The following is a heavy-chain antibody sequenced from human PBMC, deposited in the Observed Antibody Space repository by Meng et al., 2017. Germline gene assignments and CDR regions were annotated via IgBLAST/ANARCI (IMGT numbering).Heavy chain of an antibody. CDR3: ARGRYSSGWDRFDY. J-gene: IGHJ4*02. D-gene: IGHD6-19*01. V-gene: IGHV4-4*02. Sequence: DAGSGRVKPSGTRSLTCCGSGGSISSSNWWSWVRQPPGKGLEWIGEIYHSGSTNYNPSLKSRVTISVDKSKNQFSLKLSSVTAADTAVYYCARGRYSSGWDRFDYWGQGTLVTVSS. CDR1: GGSISSSNW. CDR2: IYHSGST.